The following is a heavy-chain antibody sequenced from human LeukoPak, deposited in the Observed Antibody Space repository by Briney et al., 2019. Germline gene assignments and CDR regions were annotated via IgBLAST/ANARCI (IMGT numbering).Heavy chain of an antibody. Sequence: GASVKVSCKASGFTFTSSAVQWVRQARGQRLEWIGWIVVGSGNTNYAQKFQERVTITRDMSTSTAYMELSSLRSEDTAVYYCAREAYCGADCYKYFDYWGQGTLVTVSS. V-gene: IGHV1-58*01. CDR3: AREAYCGADCYKYFDY. D-gene: IGHD2-21*02. CDR2: IVVGSGNT. CDR1: GFTFTSSA. J-gene: IGHJ4*02.